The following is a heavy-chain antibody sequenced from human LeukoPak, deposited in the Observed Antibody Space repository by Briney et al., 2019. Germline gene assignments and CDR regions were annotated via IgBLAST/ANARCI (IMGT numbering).Heavy chain of an antibody. CDR1: GGTFSSYA. J-gene: IGHJ4*02. CDR2: IIPIFGTA. V-gene: IGHV1-69*01. Sequence: SVKVSCKASGGTFSSYAISWVRQAPGQGLEWMGGIIPIFGTANYAQKFQGRVTITADESTSTAYMELSSLRSEDTAVYYCATRFDYGGNYFDYWGQGTLVTVCS. CDR3: ATRFDYGGNYFDY. D-gene: IGHD4-23*01.